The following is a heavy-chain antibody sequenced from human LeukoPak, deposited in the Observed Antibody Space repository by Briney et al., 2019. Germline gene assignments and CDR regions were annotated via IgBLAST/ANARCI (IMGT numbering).Heavy chain of an antibody. CDR2: IYCSGST. D-gene: IGHD4-11*01. Sequence: SETLSLTCTVSGGSISSSSYYWGWIRQPPGKGLECIGSIYCSGSTYYNPSLKSRVTISVDTSKNQFSLKLSSVTAADTAVYYCARPGLPTYGMDVWGQGTTVTVSS. CDR1: GGSISSSSYY. CDR3: ARPGLPTYGMDV. J-gene: IGHJ6*02. V-gene: IGHV4-39*01.